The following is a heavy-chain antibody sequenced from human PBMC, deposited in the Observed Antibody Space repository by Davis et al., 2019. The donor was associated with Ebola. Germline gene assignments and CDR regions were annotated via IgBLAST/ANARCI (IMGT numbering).Heavy chain of an antibody. CDR1: GFTFSDYY. J-gene: IGHJ4*02. CDR3: ARVQPLRELLYRYYFDY. V-gene: IGHV3-7*03. Sequence: GESLKISCAASGFTFSDYYMSWIRQAPGKGLEWVANIKQDGSEKYYVDSVKGRFTISRDNAKNSLYLQMNSLRAEDTAVYYCARVQPLRELLYRYYFDYWGQGTLVTVSS. CDR2: IKQDGSEK. D-gene: IGHD2-15*01.